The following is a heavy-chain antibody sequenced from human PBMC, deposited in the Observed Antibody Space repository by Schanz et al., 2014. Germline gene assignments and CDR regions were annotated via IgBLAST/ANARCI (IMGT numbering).Heavy chain of an antibody. CDR2: ISFDGRNT. CDR3: ARDKERDLSSHRHDAFDV. V-gene: IGHV3-30*03. Sequence: VQLVESGGGVVQPGRSLRLSCAASGITLSGYGLHWVRQAPGTGLEWVGFISFDGRNTGYAHSVKGRFTISRDNSKTMRFLQINSLRAEDTACYFCARDKERDLSSHRHDAFDVWGQGTVVTVSS. J-gene: IGHJ3*01. CDR1: GITLSGYG.